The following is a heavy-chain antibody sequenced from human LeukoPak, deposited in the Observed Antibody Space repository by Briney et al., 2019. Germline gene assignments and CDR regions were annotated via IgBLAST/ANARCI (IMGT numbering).Heavy chain of an antibody. Sequence: GGSLRLSCAASGFTFSSYSMNWVRQAPGKGLEWVSAISGSGGSTFYADSVKGRFTISRDNSKNTVYLQMNSLRAEDTAVYYCAKLVRLYYFDYWGQGTLVTISS. J-gene: IGHJ4*02. D-gene: IGHD3-10*02. CDR1: GFTFSSYS. CDR2: ISGSGGST. CDR3: AKLVRLYYFDY. V-gene: IGHV3-23*01.